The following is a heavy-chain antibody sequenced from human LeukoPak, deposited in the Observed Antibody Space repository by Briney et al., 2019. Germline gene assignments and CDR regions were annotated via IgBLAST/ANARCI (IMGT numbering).Heavy chain of an antibody. CDR2: IYPGDSDT. CDR1: GYSFTSYW. J-gene: IGHJ5*02. D-gene: IGHD6-13*01. V-gene: IGHV5-51*01. Sequence: GESLKISCKGSGYSFTSYWIGWVRQMPGKGLEWMGFIYPGDSDTRYSPSFQGQVTVSADKSISTAYLQWSSLKASDTAMYYCARGGGTNSNWYPNWFDPWGQGTLVTVSS. CDR3: ARGGGTNSNWYPNWFDP.